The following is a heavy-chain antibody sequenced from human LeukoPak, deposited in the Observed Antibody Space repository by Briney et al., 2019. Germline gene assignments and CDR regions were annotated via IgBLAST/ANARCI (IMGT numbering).Heavy chain of an antibody. D-gene: IGHD6-13*01. CDR2: IYYSGST. V-gene: IGHV4-59*12. CDR1: GGSISSYY. J-gene: IGHJ5*02. CDR3: ARDLAGTGIAAVHWFDP. Sequence: PSETLSLTCTVSGGSISSYYWSWIRQPPGKGLEWIGYIYYSGSTNYNPSLKSRVTISVDTSKNQFSLKLSSVTAADTAVYYCARDLAGTGIAAVHWFDPWGQGTLVTVSS.